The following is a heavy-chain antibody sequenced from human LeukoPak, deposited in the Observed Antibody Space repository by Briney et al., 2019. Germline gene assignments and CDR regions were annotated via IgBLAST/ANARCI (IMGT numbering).Heavy chain of an antibody. CDR3: ARDRGIVGATTGY. D-gene: IGHD1-26*01. V-gene: IGHV1-69*04. CDR2: IIPILGIA. CDR1: GGTFSSYA. J-gene: IGHJ4*02. Sequence: SVKVSCKASGGTFSSYAIIWVRQAPGQGLEWMGRIIPILGIANYAQKFQGRVTITADKSTSTAYMELSSLRSEDTAVYYCARDRGIVGATTGYWGQGTLVTVSS.